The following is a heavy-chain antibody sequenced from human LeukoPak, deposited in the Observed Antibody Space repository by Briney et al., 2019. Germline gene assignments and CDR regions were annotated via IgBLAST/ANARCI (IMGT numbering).Heavy chain of an antibody. CDR1: GFTFSSYW. Sequence: GGSLRLSCAASGFTFSSYWMSWVRQAPGKGLEWVANIKQDGSEKYYVDSVKGRFTISRDNAKNSLYLQMNSLRAEDTAVYYCARDKAVVPAAIRYFDYWGQGTLVTVSS. V-gene: IGHV3-7*01. J-gene: IGHJ4*02. CDR3: ARDKAVVPAAIRYFDY. D-gene: IGHD2-2*01. CDR2: IKQDGSEK.